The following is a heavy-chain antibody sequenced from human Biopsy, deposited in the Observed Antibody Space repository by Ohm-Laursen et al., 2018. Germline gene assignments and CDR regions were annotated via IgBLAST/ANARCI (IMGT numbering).Heavy chain of an antibody. CDR3: ARDYDTSGYYYVS. J-gene: IGHJ5*02. V-gene: IGHV4-39*01. CDR2: IFYRGGT. CDR1: GGSISSNNYY. Sequence: GTLSLTCLVSGGSISSNNYYWGWLRQPPGKGLEWIGSIFYRGGTHYKPSLKIKVNISVDTSKNQFSLKLNSVTAADTAVYYCARDYDTSGYYYVSWGQGTLVTVSS. D-gene: IGHD3-22*01.